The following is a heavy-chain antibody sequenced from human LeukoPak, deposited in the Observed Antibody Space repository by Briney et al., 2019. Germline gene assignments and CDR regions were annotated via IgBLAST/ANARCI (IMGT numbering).Heavy chain of an antibody. J-gene: IGHJ6*03. Sequence: SETLSLTCTVSGDSIISYYWTWIRQSPGKGLEWIGHIYFSGATYYNPSLNSRVTISIDKSKSQFSLKLGSLTAADTAVYYCAXXXPLRVGRGFYYMDVWDKGTTVTVSS. CDR1: GDSIISYY. CDR3: AXXXPLRVGRGFYYMDV. V-gene: IGHV4-59*01. CDR2: IYFSGAT. D-gene: IGHD3-10*01.